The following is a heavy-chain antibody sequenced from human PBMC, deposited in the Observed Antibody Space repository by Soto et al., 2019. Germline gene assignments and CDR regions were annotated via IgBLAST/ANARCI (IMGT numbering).Heavy chain of an antibody. Sequence: ASVKVSCKTSGYIFTIYGIHWVRQAPGQRLEWMGWINAGNGNTKYSQKFQGRVTFTRDTSASTASMELSSLRPEDTAVYYCTRAGLYDILTGYFYWG. CDR3: TRAGLYDILTGYFY. CDR2: INAGNGNT. CDR1: GYIFTIYG. V-gene: IGHV1-3*01. D-gene: IGHD3-9*01. J-gene: IGHJ4*01.